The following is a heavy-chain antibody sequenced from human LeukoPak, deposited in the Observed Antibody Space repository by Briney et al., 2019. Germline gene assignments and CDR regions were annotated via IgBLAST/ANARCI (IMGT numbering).Heavy chain of an antibody. CDR3: ARDPAPYYDILTGYYNVFAFDI. CDR1: GGPISSYH. V-gene: IGHV4-4*07. D-gene: IGHD3-9*01. J-gene: IGHJ3*02. CDR2: IYTSGST. Sequence: SETLSLTCTVSGGPISSYHWSWIRQPAGKGLEWIGRIYTSGSTNYNPSLKSRVTLSVDTSKHQSSLKLTSLTAADTAVYYCARDPAPYYDILTGYYNVFAFDIWGQGTMVTVSS.